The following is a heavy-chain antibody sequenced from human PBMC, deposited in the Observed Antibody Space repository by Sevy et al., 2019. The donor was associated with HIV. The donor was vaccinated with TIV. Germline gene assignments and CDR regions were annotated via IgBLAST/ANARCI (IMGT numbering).Heavy chain of an antibody. D-gene: IGHD1-7*01. J-gene: IGHJ4*02. Sequence: GGSLRLSCAASGFTFSDYYMSWIRQAPGKGLEWVSYMSSGTSYKNYADSVKGRLTISRDNAKNSLYLQMNSLGAEDTAVYYCARDRRNYGGQYFDYWGQGTLVTVSS. CDR2: MSSGTSYK. CDR3: ARDRRNYGGQYFDY. V-gene: IGHV3-11*06. CDR1: GFTFSDYY.